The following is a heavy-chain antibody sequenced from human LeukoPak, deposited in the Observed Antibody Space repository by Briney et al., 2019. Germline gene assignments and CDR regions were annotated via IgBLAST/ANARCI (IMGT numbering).Heavy chain of an antibody. CDR2: IYPGDSDT. CDR3: AALDLLLIPHDAFDI. CDR1: GYSFTSYW. D-gene: IGHD3-10*01. Sequence: GESLKISCKGSGYSFTSYWIGWVRQMPGKGLEWMGIIYPGDSDTRYSPSFQGQVTLPADKSISTAYLQWSSLTPSHTPMYYCAALDLLLIPHDAFDIWGHGTMVTVSS. J-gene: IGHJ3*02. V-gene: IGHV5-51*01.